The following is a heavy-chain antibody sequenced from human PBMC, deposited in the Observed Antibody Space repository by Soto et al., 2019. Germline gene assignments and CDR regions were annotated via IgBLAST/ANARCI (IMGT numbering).Heavy chain of an antibody. Sequence: ETLSLTCTVSGGSISSYYWSWIRQPPGKGLEWIGYIYYSGSTNYNPSLKSRVTISVDTSKNQFSLKLSSVTAADTAVYYCAKGAETTALDYWGQGTLVTVSS. V-gene: IGHV4-59*01. D-gene: IGHD2-21*02. CDR3: AKGAETTALDY. CDR1: GGSISSYY. J-gene: IGHJ4*02. CDR2: IYYSGST.